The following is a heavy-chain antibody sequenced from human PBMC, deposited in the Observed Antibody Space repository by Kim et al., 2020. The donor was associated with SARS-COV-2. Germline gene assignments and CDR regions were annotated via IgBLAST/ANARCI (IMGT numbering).Heavy chain of an antibody. Sequence: SETLSLTCTVSGGSISSYYWSWIRQPPGKGLEWIGYIYYSGSTNYNPSLKSRVTISVDTSKNQFSLKLSSVTAADTAVYYCARARNGAVADYYYYYYGMDVWGQGTTVTVSS. J-gene: IGHJ6*02. CDR1: GGSISSYY. CDR2: IYYSGST. CDR3: ARARNGAVADYYYYYYGMDV. V-gene: IGHV4-59*01. D-gene: IGHD6-19*01.